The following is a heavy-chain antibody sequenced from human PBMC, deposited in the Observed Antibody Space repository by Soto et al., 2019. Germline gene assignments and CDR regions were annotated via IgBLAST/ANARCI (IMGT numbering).Heavy chain of an antibody. CDR2: ISYDGSNK. D-gene: IGHD6-19*01. V-gene: IGHV3-30-3*01. CDR1: GFTFSSYA. Sequence: QVQLVESGGGVVQPGRSLRLSCAASGFTFSSYAMHWVRRAPGKGLEWVAVISYDGSNKYYADSVKGRFTISRDNSKNTLYLQMNSLRAEDTAVYYCARGGSGWYKDGMDVWGQGTTVTVSS. CDR3: ARGGSGWYKDGMDV. J-gene: IGHJ6*02.